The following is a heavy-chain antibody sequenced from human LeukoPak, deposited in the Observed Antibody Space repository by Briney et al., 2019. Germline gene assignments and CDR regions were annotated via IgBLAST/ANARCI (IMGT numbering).Heavy chain of an antibody. D-gene: IGHD3-10*01. CDR3: TTGSSMVRGVITFGY. Sequence: GGSLRLSCAASGFTFSNAWMSWVRQAPGKGLEWVGRIKSKTDGGTTDYAAPVKGGFTISRDDSKNTLYLQMNSLKTEDTAVYYCTTGSSMVRGVITFGYWGQGTLVTVSS. V-gene: IGHV3-15*01. CDR2: IKSKTDGGTT. CDR1: GFTFSNAW. J-gene: IGHJ4*02.